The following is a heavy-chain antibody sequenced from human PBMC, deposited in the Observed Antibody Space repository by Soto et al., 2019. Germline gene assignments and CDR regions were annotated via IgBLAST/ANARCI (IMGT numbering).Heavy chain of an antibody. D-gene: IGHD2-21*02. J-gene: IGHJ4*02. CDR1: GYSFTSFW. CDR3: ARGDRGEY. V-gene: IGHV5-51*01. CDR2: IYVDDSET. Sequence: GESLKISCKGFGYSFTSFWIAWVRQMPGKGLEWMGSIYVDDSETRYSPSFQGQVTISADKSINAAYLQWSSLKASDTAMYYCARGDRGEYWGQGTLVTVSS.